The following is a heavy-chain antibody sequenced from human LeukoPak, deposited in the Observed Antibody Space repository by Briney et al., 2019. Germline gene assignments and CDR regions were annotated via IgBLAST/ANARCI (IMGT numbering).Heavy chain of an antibody. CDR1: GGSFSGYY. J-gene: IGHJ2*01. V-gene: IGHV4-34*01. Sequence: SETLSLTCAVYGGSFSGYYWSWIRQPPGKGLEWIGEINHSGSTNYNPSLKSRVTISVDTSKNQFSLKLSSVTAADTAVYYCARVVVVAATPRWYFDLWGRGTLVTVSS. CDR2: INHSGST. D-gene: IGHD2-15*01. CDR3: ARVVVVAATPRWYFDL.